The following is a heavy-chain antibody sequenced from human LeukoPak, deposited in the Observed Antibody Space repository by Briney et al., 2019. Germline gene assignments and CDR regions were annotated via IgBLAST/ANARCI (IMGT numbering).Heavy chain of an antibody. CDR2: IYYSGDT. CDR1: GGSISSNY. J-gene: IGHJ3*02. V-gene: IGHV4-59*01. CDR3: ARDTRWNAFYI. Sequence: SDTLSLTCTVSGGSISSNYWSWFRQPPGKGLEWIGYIYYSGDTHYNPSLRSRVTISVDTSKTQFSLNLNSVTAADTAVYYCARDTRWNAFYIWGQGTMVTVSS. D-gene: IGHD4-23*01.